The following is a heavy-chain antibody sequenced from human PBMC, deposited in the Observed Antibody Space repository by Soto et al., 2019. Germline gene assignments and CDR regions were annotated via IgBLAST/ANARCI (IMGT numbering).Heavy chain of an antibody. CDR3: TTDMIFGVVERQRDAEYFQH. J-gene: IGHJ1*01. CDR1: GFTFSNAW. CDR2: IKSKTDGGTT. V-gene: IGHV3-15*07. Sequence: GGSLRLSCAASGFTFSNAWMNWVRQAPGKGLEWVGRIKSKTDGGTTDYAAPVKGRFTISRDDSKNTLYLQMNSLKTEDTAVYYCTTDMIFGVVERQRDAEYFQHWGQGTLVTVSS. D-gene: IGHD3-3*01.